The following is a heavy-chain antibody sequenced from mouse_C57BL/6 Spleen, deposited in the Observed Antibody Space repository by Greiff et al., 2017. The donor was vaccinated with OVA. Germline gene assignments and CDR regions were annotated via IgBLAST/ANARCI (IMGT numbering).Heavy chain of an antibody. CDR2: ISDGGSYT. V-gene: IGHV5-4*01. D-gene: IGHD3-3*01. Sequence: EVQLQESGGGLVKPGGSLKLSCAASGFTFSSYAMSWVRQTPEKRLEWVATISDGGSYTYYPDNVKGRFTISRDNAKNNLYLQMSHLKSEDTAMYYCARDQGREGYYAMDYWGQGTSVTVSS. CDR3: ARDQGREGYYAMDY. CDR1: GFTFSSYA. J-gene: IGHJ4*01.